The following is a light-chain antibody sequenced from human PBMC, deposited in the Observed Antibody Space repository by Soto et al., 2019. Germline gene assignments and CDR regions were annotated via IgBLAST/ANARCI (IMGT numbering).Light chain of an antibody. Sequence: QSALTQPASVSGSPGQSITISCTGTSSDVGGYNYVSWYQQHPGKAPKLMIYEDSNRPSGVSNRFSGSKSGNTASLTISGLQAEDEADYYCSSYTSSSTFGGGTKLTVL. CDR3: SSYTSSST. J-gene: IGLJ2*01. CDR1: SSDVGGYNY. CDR2: EDS. V-gene: IGLV2-14*01.